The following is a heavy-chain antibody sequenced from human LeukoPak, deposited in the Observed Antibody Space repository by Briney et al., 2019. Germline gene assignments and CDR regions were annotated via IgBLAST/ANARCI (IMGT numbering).Heavy chain of an antibody. V-gene: IGHV1-24*01. Sequence: ASVKVSCKVSGYTLTELSMHWVRQAPGKGLEWMGGFDPEDGETIYAQKFQGRVTMTEDTSTDTAYMELSSLRSEDTAVYYCATETGIPYYFDYWGQGTLVTVSS. CDR3: ATETGIPYYFDY. J-gene: IGHJ4*02. D-gene: IGHD1-1*01. CDR2: FDPEDGET. CDR1: GYTLTELS.